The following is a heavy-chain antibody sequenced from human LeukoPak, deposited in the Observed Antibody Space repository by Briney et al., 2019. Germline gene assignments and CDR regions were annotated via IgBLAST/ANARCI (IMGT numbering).Heavy chain of an antibody. Sequence: SQTLSLTCAVSGGSISSGDYHWSWIRQPPGKGLEWIGYIFYSGTTYYNPSLKSRITISIDTSKNHFSLRLSSVTAADTAVYYCARVRDSGGMDVWGKGTTVTVSS. D-gene: IGHD1-26*01. CDR3: ARVRDSGGMDV. CDR2: IFYSGTT. J-gene: IGHJ6*03. V-gene: IGHV4-30-4*01. CDR1: GGSISSGDYH.